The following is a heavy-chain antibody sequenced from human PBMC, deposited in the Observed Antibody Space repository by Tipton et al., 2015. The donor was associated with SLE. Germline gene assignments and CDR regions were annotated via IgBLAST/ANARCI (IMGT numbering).Heavy chain of an antibody. Sequence: TLSLTCTVSGGFISSGSYYWSWIRQPAGKGLEWIGRIYTSGSTNYNPSLKSRVTISVDTSKNQFPLKLSSVTAADTAVYYCASGWSTVICYYYYMDVWGKGTTVTVSS. CDR3: ASGWSTVICYYYYMDV. D-gene: IGHD4-11*01. CDR1: GGFISSGSYY. CDR2: IYTSGST. V-gene: IGHV4-61*02. J-gene: IGHJ6*03.